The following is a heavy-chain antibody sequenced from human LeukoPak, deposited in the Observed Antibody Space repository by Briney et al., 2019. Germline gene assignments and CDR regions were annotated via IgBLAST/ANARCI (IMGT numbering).Heavy chain of an antibody. CDR1: GFTFSTYT. CDR2: ISSSSNYI. Sequence: GGSLRLSCAVSGFTFSTYTMNWVRQAPGKGLEWVSSISSSSNYIYYADSVRGRFTISRDNAKNSLSLQMNSLRAEDTAVYYCARDPGITFGGVIVRYYFDYWGQGTLVTVSS. CDR3: ARDPGITFGGVIVRYYFDY. D-gene: IGHD3-16*02. V-gene: IGHV3-21*01. J-gene: IGHJ4*02.